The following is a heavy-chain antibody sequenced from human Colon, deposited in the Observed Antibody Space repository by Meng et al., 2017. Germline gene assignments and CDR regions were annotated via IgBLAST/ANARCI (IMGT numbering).Heavy chain of an antibody. D-gene: IGHD6-19*01. CDR3: ARDLQGIAVAGTPKKYGMDV. J-gene: IGHJ6*02. CDR1: GGTFTSYS. Sequence: SVKVSCKASGGTFTSYSISWVRQAPGQGLEWMGRIIPMLDTANYAQRFQGRVTITADKSTNTAYMEVSSLRSEDTAVYYCARDLQGIAVAGTPKKYGMDVWGQGTRVT. CDR2: IIPMLDTA. V-gene: IGHV1-69*08.